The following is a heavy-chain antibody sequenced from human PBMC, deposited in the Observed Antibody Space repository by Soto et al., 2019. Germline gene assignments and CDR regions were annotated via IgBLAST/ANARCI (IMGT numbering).Heavy chain of an antibody. CDR1: GYTFTGYY. D-gene: IGHD4-4*01. CDR3: AREGYDYSNYVMVYGMDV. V-gene: IGHV1-2*04. J-gene: IGHJ6*02. Sequence: GASVKVSCKASGYTFTGYYMHWVRQAPGQGLEWMGWINPNSGGTNYAQKFQGWVTMTRDTSISTAYMELSRLRSDDTAVYYCAREGYDYSNYVMVYGMDVWGQGTTVTVSS. CDR2: INPNSGGT.